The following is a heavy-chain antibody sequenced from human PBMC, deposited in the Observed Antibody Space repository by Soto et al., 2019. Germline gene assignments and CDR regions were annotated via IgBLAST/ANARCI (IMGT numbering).Heavy chain of an antibody. CDR2: ISFSGST. J-gene: IGHJ6*02. CDR1: GGPIISYY. V-gene: IGHV4-59*01. Sequence: SETLSLTCTVSGGPIISYYWSWIRQPPWKGLEWIGYISFSGSTNYNPSLKGRVTISVDTSKNQFFLKLTSVTAADTAVYYCTRDMTYYDFWSAYYPTPYGIDVWGQGTTVTVS. CDR3: TRDMTYYDFWSAYYPTPYGIDV. D-gene: IGHD3-3*01.